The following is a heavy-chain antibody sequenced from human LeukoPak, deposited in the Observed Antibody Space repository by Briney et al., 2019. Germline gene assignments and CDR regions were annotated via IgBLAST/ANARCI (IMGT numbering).Heavy chain of an antibody. CDR3: ARESPGYSSGWYWFDY. Sequence: PSETLSLTCTVSGGSISSYYWSWIRQPAGKGLEWIGRIYTSGSTNYNPSLKSRVIMSVDTSKNQFSLKLSSVTAADTAVYYCARESPGYSSGWYWFDYWGQGTLVTVSS. CDR1: GGSISSYY. J-gene: IGHJ4*02. V-gene: IGHV4-4*07. D-gene: IGHD6-19*01. CDR2: IYTSGST.